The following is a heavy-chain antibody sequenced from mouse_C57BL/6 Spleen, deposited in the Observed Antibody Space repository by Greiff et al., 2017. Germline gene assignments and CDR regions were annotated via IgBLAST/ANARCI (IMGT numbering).Heavy chain of an antibody. V-gene: IGHV1-64*01. CDR3: ARKEGTTVVFDY. D-gene: IGHD1-1*01. CDR2: IHPNSGST. Sequence: QVQLQQPGAELVKPGASVKLSCKASGYTFTSYWMHWVKQRPGQGLEWIGMIHPNSGSTNYNEKFKGKATLTVDKSSSTAYMQLSSLTSEDSAVXYCARKEGTTVVFDYWGQGTTLTVSS. J-gene: IGHJ2*01. CDR1: GYTFTSYW.